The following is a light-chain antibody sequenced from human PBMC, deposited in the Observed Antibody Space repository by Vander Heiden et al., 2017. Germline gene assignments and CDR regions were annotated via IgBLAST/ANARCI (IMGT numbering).Light chain of an antibody. CDR3: QQYNDHPFT. Sequence: DIQMTQSPSSVSASVGDRVIITCRASQDISKSLAWFQQKPGKVPKSVIYDASSLQGGVPSTFSGSGSGTEFTLTISSLQPEDFATYYCQQYNDHPFTFGPGTKVDF. CDR2: DAS. J-gene: IGKJ3*01. CDR1: QDISKS. V-gene: IGKV1-16*01.